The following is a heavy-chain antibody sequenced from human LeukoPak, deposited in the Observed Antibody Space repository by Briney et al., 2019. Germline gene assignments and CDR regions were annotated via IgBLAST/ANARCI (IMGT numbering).Heavy chain of an antibody. Sequence: PGGSLRLSCAASGFTFDDYAMHWVRQAPGKGLEWVSLISGDGGSTYYADSVKGRFTISRDNSKNSLYLQMNSPRTEDTALYYCAKVATQTDSSGCRECFDYWGQGTLVTVSS. CDR2: ISGDGGST. V-gene: IGHV3-43*02. CDR3: AKVATQTDSSGCRECFDY. D-gene: IGHD6-19*01. CDR1: GFTFDDYA. J-gene: IGHJ4*02.